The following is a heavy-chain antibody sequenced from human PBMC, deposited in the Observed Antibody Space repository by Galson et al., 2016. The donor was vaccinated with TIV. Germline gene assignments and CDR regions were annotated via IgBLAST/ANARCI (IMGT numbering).Heavy chain of an antibody. CDR3: AKDRNTALDTYYYYYGMDV. D-gene: IGHD5-18*01. CDR2: IVPLFRTT. Sequence: SVKVSCKASGGSFSTHTFNWVRQAPGQGLEWMGGIVPLFRTTNYAQKFQGRVTFTADESSSTAYMEVSRLTSDGTAVYYCAKDRNTALDTYYYYYGMDVWGQGTTVTVSS. V-gene: IGHV1-69*13. J-gene: IGHJ6*02. CDR1: GGSFSTHT.